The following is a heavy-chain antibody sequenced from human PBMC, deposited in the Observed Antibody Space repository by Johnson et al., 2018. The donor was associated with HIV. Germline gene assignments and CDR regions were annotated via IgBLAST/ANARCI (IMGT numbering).Heavy chain of an antibody. CDR2: ISWNGGST. D-gene: IGHD1-14*01. J-gene: IGHJ3*02. CDR1: GFTFDDYG. Sequence: VQLVESGGGVVRPGGSLRLSCAASGFTFDDYGMSWVRQAPGKGLEWVSGISWNGGSTGYADSVKGRFTISRDNSKNTLHLQMSSLRVDDTAVYYCARDSGSTGPLLGPGDMWGQGTMVTVSS. CDR3: ARDSGSTGPLLGPGDM. V-gene: IGHV3-20*04.